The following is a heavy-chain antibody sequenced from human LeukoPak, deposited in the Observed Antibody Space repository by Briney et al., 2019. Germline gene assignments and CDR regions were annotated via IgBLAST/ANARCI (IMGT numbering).Heavy chain of an antibody. Sequence: ASVKVSCKASGYTVSSYYMHWVRQAPGQGLEWMGIINPSGGSTKYAQKLQGRVTMTSDTSTSTVYMELSSLRSEDTAVYYCARDDSSGPQVYWGQGTLVTVSS. D-gene: IGHD3-22*01. V-gene: IGHV1-46*01. CDR1: GYTVSSYY. CDR2: INPSGGST. CDR3: ARDDSSGPQVY. J-gene: IGHJ4*02.